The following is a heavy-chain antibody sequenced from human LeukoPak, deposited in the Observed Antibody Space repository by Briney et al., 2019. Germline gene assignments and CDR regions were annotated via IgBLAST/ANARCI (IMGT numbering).Heavy chain of an antibody. D-gene: IGHD1/OR15-1a*01. Sequence: ETLSLTCAVYGGSFSGYYWSWIRQPPGKGLEWIGEINHSGSTNYNPSLKSRVTISVDTSKNQFSLKLSSVTAADTAVYYCARRMRTRAFDYWGQGTLVTVSS. J-gene: IGHJ4*02. CDR1: GGSFSGYY. CDR2: INHSGST. V-gene: IGHV4-34*01. CDR3: ARRMRTRAFDY.